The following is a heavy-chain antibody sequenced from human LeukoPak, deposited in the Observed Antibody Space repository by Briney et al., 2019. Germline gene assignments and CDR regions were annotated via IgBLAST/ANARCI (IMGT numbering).Heavy chain of an antibody. J-gene: IGHJ4*02. V-gene: IGHV4-59*08. Sequence: SETLSLTCTVSGGSISIYYWSWIRQPPGKGLEWIGYIYYSGSTNYNPPLKSRVTISVDTSKNQFSLKLSSVTAADTAVYYCAVRKRGYYDSSGYSIGYWGQGTLVTVSS. CDR2: IYYSGST. CDR1: GGSISIYY. D-gene: IGHD3-22*01. CDR3: AVRKRGYYDSSGYSIGY.